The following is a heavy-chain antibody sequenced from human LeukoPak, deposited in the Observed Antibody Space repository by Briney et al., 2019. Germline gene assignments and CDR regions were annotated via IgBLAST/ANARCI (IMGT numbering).Heavy chain of an antibody. CDR1: GYTFTSYG. V-gene: IGHV1-18*04. D-gene: IGHD2-2*01. CDR3: AREYRPAAATGYNWFDP. Sequence: ASVKVSCKASGYTFTSYGNSWVRQAPGQGLERMGWISAYNGNTNYAQKLQGRVTMTTDTSTSTAYMELRSLRSDDTAVYYCAREYRPAAATGYNWFDPWGQGTLVTVSS. CDR2: ISAYNGNT. J-gene: IGHJ5*02.